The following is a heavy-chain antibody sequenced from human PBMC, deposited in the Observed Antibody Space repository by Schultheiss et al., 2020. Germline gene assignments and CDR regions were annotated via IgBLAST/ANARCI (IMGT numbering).Heavy chain of an antibody. V-gene: IGHV4-59*06. CDR3: ARWDYGSGSYRKRRYYYYYYGMDV. D-gene: IGHD3-10*01. CDR2: IYYRGST. Sequence: SETLSLTCTVSGGSISSYYWSWIRQNPGKGLEWIGYIYYRGSTYYNPSLKSRVTISVDTSKNQFSLKLSSVTAADTAVYYCARWDYGSGSYRKRRYYYYYYGMDVWGQGTTVTVSS. CDR1: GGSISSYY. J-gene: IGHJ6*02.